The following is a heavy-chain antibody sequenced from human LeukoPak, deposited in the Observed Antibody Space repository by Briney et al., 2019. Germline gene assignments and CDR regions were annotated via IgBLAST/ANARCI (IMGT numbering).Heavy chain of an antibody. D-gene: IGHD4-17*01. V-gene: IGHV3-30*02. J-gene: IGHJ3*02. CDR3: AKGYGDLVAFDI. CDR1: GFTFSSYH. Sequence: PGGSLRLSCAASGFTFSSYHMDWLRQAPGKALEWVAFIRYDGNNKDYADSVKGRFTISRDNSKNTLYLQMNSLRVEDTAVYYCAKGYGDLVAFDIWGQGTMVTVSS. CDR2: IRYDGNNK.